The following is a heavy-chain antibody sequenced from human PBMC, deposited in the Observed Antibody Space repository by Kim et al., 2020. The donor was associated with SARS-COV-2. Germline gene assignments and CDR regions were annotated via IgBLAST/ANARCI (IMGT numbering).Heavy chain of an antibody. D-gene: IGHD6-19*01. V-gene: IGHV3-23*01. Sequence: EDSLKGRFTISRDNGKNKLYLQMNSLRAEDTAVYYCAKDRRSSSSGWFDPWGQGTLVTVSS. J-gene: IGHJ5*02. CDR3: AKDRRSSSSGWFDP.